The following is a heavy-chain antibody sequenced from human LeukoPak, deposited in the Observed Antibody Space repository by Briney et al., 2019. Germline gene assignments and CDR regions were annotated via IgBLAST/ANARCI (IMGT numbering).Heavy chain of an antibody. Sequence: LQTLSLTCNISGVSIIERRYYWACIRRRPGEGLECLGYKYYSGSAKRDPSHKSRLTIVIDSTDNQFSLHLYSVAAANTVVYFCAAPYCSGISCLDVFNIWGQGRMVTVSS. CDR1: GVSIIERRYY. J-gene: IGHJ3*02. CDR3: AAPYCSGISCLDVFNI. V-gene: IGHV4-31*03. CDR2: KYYSGSA. D-gene: IGHD2-15*01.